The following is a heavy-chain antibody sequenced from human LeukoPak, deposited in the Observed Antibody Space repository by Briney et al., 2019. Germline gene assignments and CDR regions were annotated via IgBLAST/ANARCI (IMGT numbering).Heavy chain of an antibody. Sequence: GASVKVSCKASGYTFTSYYMHWVRQAPGQGLEWMGIINPSGGSTCYAQKFQGRVTMTRDTSTSTVYMELSSLRSEDTAVYYCAREGLTSGYCTNGVCYGAFDIWGQGTMVTVSS. J-gene: IGHJ3*02. CDR3: AREGLTSGYCTNGVCYGAFDI. CDR1: GYTFTSYY. D-gene: IGHD2-8*01. V-gene: IGHV1-46*01. CDR2: INPSGGST.